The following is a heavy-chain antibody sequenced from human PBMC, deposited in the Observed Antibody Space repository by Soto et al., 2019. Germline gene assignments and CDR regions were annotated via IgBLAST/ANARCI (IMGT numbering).Heavy chain of an antibody. J-gene: IGHJ4*02. CDR2: IGGSGVTT. CDR3: AKREDSIE. V-gene: IGHV3-23*01. Sequence: GSLRLSCAASGFILSNYAMSWVRQAPGKGLEWVSTIGGSGVTTAYADSVKGRFTISRDNTKNTLFLQMNSLGAEDTAVYYCAKREDSIEWGQGTLVTVSS. CDR1: GFILSNYA. D-gene: IGHD3-22*01.